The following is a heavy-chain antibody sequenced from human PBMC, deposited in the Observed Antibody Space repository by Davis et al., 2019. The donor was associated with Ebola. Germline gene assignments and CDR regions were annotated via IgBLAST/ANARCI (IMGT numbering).Heavy chain of an antibody. CDR3: ARDQFHGNYYYYYGMDV. CDR1: GGTFSSYA. CDR2: MNPNSGNT. J-gene: IGHJ6*02. D-gene: IGHD1-1*01. V-gene: IGHV1-8*02. Sequence: AASVKVSCKASGGTFSSYAISWVRQAPGQGLEWMGWMNPNSGNTGYAQKFQGRVTMTRDTSTSTVYMELSSLRSEDTAVYYCARDQFHGNYYYYYGMDVWGQGTTVTVSS.